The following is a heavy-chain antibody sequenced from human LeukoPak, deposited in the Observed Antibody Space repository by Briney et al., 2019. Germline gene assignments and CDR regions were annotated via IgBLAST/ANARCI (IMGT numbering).Heavy chain of an antibody. J-gene: IGHJ4*02. CDR3: ARDRFNGRGTYNYFDY. CDR2: INAGNGNT. V-gene: IGHV1-3*01. D-gene: IGHD2-8*01. Sequence: GASVKISCKASGYTFTSYVIHWVRQAPGQRLEWMGWINAGNGNTEYSQKFQDRVTFTSDTSASTAYMELSSLRSEDTAMYYCARDRFNGRGTYNYFDYWGQGTLVTVST. CDR1: GYTFTSYV.